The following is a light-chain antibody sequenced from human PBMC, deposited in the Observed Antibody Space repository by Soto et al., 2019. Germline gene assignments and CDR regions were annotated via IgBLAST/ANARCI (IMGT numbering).Light chain of an antibody. CDR3: SSYSSGSTLYV. V-gene: IGLV2-8*01. CDR1: SSDIGGYDY. Sequence: QSALTQPPSASGSPGQSVTISCTGTSSDIGGYDYVSWYQQHPGKAPKVMIYEVSKRPSGVPDRFSGSKSGNTASLTVSGLQAEDEADYHCSSYSSGSTLYVFGTGTKLTVL. CDR2: EVS. J-gene: IGLJ1*01.